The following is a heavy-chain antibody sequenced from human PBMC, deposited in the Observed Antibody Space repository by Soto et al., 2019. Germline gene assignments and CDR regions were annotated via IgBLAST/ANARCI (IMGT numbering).Heavy chain of an antibody. D-gene: IGHD3-10*01. J-gene: IGHJ6*02. CDR2: SSAYNADT. CDR3: ERDQGERAYYYHCGLDA. CDR1: GYTFASYG. Sequence: QVQLVQSGAEVKKPGASVKVSCKASGYTFASYGISWVRQAPGQGLEWMGWSSAYNADTKFAQKFQDRVTMTTDTSASKAYMEVRSLRSDDPAVYYCERDQGERAYYYHCGLDAWGQGTTVTVSS. V-gene: IGHV1-18*01.